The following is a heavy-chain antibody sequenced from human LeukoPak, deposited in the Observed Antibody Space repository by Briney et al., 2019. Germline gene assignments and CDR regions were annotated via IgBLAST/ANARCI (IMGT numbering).Heavy chain of an antibody. CDR3: ARVTGYRIEDYFDY. CDR2: IYYSGST. CDR1: GVSISSYY. Sequence: SETLSLTCTVSGVSISSYYWSWIRQPPGKGLEWIGYIYYSGSTNYNPSLKSRVTISVETSKNEFSLKLRSVTAADTAVYYCARVTGYRIEDYFDYWGQGTLVTVSS. J-gene: IGHJ4*02. D-gene: IGHD6-13*01. V-gene: IGHV4-59*01.